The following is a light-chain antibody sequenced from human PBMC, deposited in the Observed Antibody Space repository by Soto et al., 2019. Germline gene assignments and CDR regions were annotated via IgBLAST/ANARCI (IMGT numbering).Light chain of an antibody. CDR1: QSLLHSNGYNY. CDR3: MQALQTPT. J-gene: IGKJ5*01. V-gene: IGKV2-28*01. CDR2: LGS. Sequence: DIVMTQSPLSLPVTPGEPASISCRSSQSLLHSNGYNYLDWYLQKPGQSSQLLIYLGSNRASGVPERFSGSGSGTDFTLKISRVEAEDVGVYYCMQALQTPTLGQGTRLEIK.